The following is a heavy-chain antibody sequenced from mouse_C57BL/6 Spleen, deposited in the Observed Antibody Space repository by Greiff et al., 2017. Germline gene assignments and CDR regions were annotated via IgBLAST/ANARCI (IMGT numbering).Heavy chain of an antibody. CDR3: AISRYDYDGGSYFDC. Sequence: QVQLQQSGAELVKPGASVKISCKASGYAFSSYWMNWVKQRPGKGLEWIGQIYPGDGDTNYNGKFKGKATLTADKSSSTAYMQLSSLTSADSAVYFCAISRYDYDGGSYFDCWGQGTTLTVAS. J-gene: IGHJ2*01. D-gene: IGHD2-4*01. CDR2: IYPGDGDT. CDR1: GYAFSSYW. V-gene: IGHV1-80*01.